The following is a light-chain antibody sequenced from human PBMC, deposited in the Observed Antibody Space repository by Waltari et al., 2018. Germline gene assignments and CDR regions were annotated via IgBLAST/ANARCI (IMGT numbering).Light chain of an antibody. CDR1: KLGDKS. V-gene: IGLV3-1*01. CDR2: QDF. J-gene: IGLJ2*01. CDR3: QAWDSSTVI. Sequence: SYELTQPPSVSVSPGQTATITCSGAKLGDKSASWYQQRPGQSPVVVIYQDFKRPSGIPERFAGSNAGNTATLTISGTQATEEADYYCQAWDSSTVIFGGGTKLTVL.